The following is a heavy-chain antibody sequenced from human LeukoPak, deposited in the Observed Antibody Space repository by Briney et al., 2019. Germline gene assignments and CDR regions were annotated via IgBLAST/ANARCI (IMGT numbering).Heavy chain of an antibody. CDR1: GFIFNKYA. V-gene: IGHV3-64D*06. J-gene: IGHJ4*02. CDR3: VKRGNDYYDSSGNFDFDF. CDR2: ISSNGGST. Sequence: GGSLRLSCSASGFIFNKYAMYWVRRAPGKGLEYVSAISSNGGSTYYADSVKGRFTISRDNSKNTLYLQMSSLRAEDTAVFYCVKRGNDYYDSSGNFDFDFWGQGTLVTVSS. D-gene: IGHD3-22*01.